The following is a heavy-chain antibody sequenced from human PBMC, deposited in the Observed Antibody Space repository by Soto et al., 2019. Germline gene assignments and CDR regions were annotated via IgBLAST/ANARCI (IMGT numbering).Heavy chain of an antibody. Sequence: QVPLQESGPGLVKPSQTLSLTCNVSGGSISGGRYYWNWIRQHPGKGLEWIGNIYDNGITYYNPSLKSRVIISEDTSKNQCSLRLSSVTAADTAVYYCTRDRGFGMDVWGQGTTVTVSS. V-gene: IGHV4-31*03. J-gene: IGHJ6*02. CDR3: TRDRGFGMDV. CDR2: IYDNGIT. CDR1: GGSISGGRYY.